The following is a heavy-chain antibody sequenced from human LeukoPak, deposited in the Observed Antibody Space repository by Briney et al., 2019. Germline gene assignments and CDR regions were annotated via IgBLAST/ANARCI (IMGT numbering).Heavy chain of an antibody. V-gene: IGHV4-34*01. Sequence: SETLSLTCAVYGGSFSGYYWSWIRQPPGKGLEWIGEINHSGSTNYNPSLKSRVTISVDTSKNQFSLKLSSVTAADTAVYSCARGGDYDILTGYYIRAFDYWGQGTLVTVSS. J-gene: IGHJ4*02. CDR3: ARGGDYDILTGYYIRAFDY. CDR2: INHSGST. CDR1: GGSFSGYY. D-gene: IGHD3-9*01.